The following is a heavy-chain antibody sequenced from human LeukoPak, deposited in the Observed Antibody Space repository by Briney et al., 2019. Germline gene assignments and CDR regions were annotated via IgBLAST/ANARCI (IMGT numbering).Heavy chain of an antibody. CDR3: ARDRGYSYVGDAFDI. CDR2: IYYSGSA. Sequence: PSETLSLTCTVSGGSISSGGYYWSWIRQHPGKGLEWIGYIYYSGSAYYNPSLKSRVTISVDTSKNQFSLKLSSVTAADTAVYYCARDRGYSYVGDAFDIWGQGTMVTVSS. CDR1: GGSISSGGYY. D-gene: IGHD5-18*01. V-gene: IGHV4-30-4*08. J-gene: IGHJ3*02.